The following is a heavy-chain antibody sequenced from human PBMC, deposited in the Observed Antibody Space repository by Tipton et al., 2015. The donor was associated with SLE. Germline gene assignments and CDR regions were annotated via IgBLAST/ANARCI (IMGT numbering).Heavy chain of an antibody. Sequence: TLSLTCTVSGDSFSSGSSSWNWVRQPAGKGLEWIGLIYNSGITNYNPSLQSRVTLSVDMSKNQFSLRLTSVTAADTAVYYCARDLASSYGIDVWGQGTTVTVSS. J-gene: IGHJ6*02. CDR2: IYNSGIT. CDR1: GDSFSSGSSS. D-gene: IGHD2-15*01. CDR3: ARDLASSYGIDV. V-gene: IGHV4-61*10.